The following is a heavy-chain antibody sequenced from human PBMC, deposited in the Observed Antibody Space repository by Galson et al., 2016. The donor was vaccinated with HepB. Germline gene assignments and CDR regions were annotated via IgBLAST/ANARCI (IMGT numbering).Heavy chain of an antibody. D-gene: IGHD2-8*01. CDR3: AKGGCTHAFDI. J-gene: IGHJ3*02. CDR2: IKEDGSEK. V-gene: IGHV3-7*02. CDR1: GFTFSNYW. Sequence: SLRLSCAASGFTFSNYWMSWVRQAPGKGLEWVANIKEDGSEKYYVDSVKGRFTISRDNAKKSLYIQTKRLRSEDTALYYCAKGGCTHAFDIWGQGTMVTVSS.